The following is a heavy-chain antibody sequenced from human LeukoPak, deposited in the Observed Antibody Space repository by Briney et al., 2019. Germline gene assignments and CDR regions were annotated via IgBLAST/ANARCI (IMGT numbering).Heavy chain of an antibody. CDR1: GSSITAYF. J-gene: IGHJ4*02. Sequence: ASVKVSCKASGSSITAYFVHWVRQAPGQSLEWMGRIYPNSGSTNYAQKFQGRVTMTRDTSINAAYMELSNLGSDDTAVYYCARDVLSNPFDYWGQGTLVTVSS. CDR2: IYPNSGST. V-gene: IGHV1-2*06. D-gene: IGHD3-16*01. CDR3: ARDVLSNPFDY.